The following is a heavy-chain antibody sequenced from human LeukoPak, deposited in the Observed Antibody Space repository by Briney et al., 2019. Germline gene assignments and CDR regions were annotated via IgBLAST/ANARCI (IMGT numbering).Heavy chain of an antibody. CDR3: ARDPPYYYDSSAPGAFDI. Sequence: GGSLRLSCPASGFTFRGLGMHWVRQAPGKGLEWVAFVENDGTTKYYADSVKGRFTISRDNSKNTLYLQMNSLRAEDTAVYYCARDPPYYYDSSAPGAFDIWGQGTMVTVSS. CDR1: GFTFRGLG. D-gene: IGHD3-22*01. V-gene: IGHV3-30*19. CDR2: VENDGTTK. J-gene: IGHJ3*02.